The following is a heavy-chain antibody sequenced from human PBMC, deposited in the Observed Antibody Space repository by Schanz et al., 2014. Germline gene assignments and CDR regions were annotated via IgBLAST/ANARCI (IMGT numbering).Heavy chain of an antibody. CDR2: ISSGGGST. V-gene: IGHV3-23*01. D-gene: IGHD3-3*01. Sequence: EVQLLESGGGLVQPGGSLRLSCASSGFSFTTYAMSWVRQAPGKGLEWVSSISSGGGSTDYADSVKGRFTISRDNAKNSVFLQMNSLRAEDTAVYYCVRDSFFAFDYWGQGTLVTVSS. CDR3: VRDSFFAFDY. CDR1: GFSFTTYA. J-gene: IGHJ4*02.